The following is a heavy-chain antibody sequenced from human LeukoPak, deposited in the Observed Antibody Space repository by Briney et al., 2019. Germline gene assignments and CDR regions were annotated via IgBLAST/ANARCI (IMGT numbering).Heavy chain of an antibody. CDR2: ISYDGSNK. V-gene: IGHV3-30*18. J-gene: IGHJ5*02. CDR1: GFTFSSYG. CDR3: AKAQSNWFDP. Sequence: PGRSLRLSCAASGFTFSSYGTHWVRQAPGKGLEWVAVISYDGSNKGYADSVKGRFTISRDNSKNTLYLQMNSLRAEDTAVYYCAKAQSNWFDPWGQGTLVTVSS.